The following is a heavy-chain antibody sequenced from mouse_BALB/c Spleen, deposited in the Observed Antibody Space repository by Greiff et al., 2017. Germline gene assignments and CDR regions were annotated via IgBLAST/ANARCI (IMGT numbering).Heavy chain of an antibody. CDR2: ISSGGSYT. V-gene: IGHV5-6*03. Sequence: EVKLMESGGGLVQPGGSRKLSCAASGFTFSSYGMSWVRQTPDKRLEWVATISSGGSYTYYPDSVKGRFTISRDNAKNTLYLQMSSLKSEDTAMYYCARHDGYYDVWGAGTTVTVSS. CDR1: GFTFSSYG. D-gene: IGHD2-3*01. J-gene: IGHJ1*01. CDR3: ARHDGYYDV.